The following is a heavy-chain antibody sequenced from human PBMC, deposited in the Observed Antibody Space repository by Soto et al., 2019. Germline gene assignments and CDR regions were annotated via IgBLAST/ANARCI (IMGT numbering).Heavy chain of an antibody. V-gene: IGHV4-30-2*01. CDR1: GDSISSGGYS. J-gene: IGHJ1*01. Sequence: QLQLQESGSGLVKPSQTLSLTCTVSGDSISSGGYSWNWIRQPPGKGLEWLGYIYHNGGTYSNPSLKSRFPFSVDKSKNKFSLRLTSVIAADTDVYYCDSGPYEYFQTWGQGTLVTVSS. CDR3: DSGPYEYFQT. CDR2: IYHNGGT.